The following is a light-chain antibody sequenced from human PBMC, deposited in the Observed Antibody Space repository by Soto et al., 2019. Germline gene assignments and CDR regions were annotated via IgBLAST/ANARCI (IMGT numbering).Light chain of an antibody. CDR2: CAS. CDR3: QQFYSTPLT. Sequence: DIVMTQSPDSLAVSLGERATINCKSSQSLLFSLYNHTDLGWYQQKPGQPPKLLIYCASTRQSGVPDRFSGSGSETDFTLTISSLQAEDVAVYYCQQFYSTPLTCGGGTKVEIK. CDR1: QSLLFSLYNHTD. V-gene: IGKV4-1*01. J-gene: IGKJ4*01.